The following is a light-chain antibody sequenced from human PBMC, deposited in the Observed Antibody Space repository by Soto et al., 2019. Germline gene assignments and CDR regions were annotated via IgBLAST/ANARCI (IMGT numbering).Light chain of an antibody. J-gene: IGKJ2*01. CDR3: QQYNNGPPVT. CDR1: QSVSNN. CDR2: GAS. V-gene: IGKV3-15*01. Sequence: EIVMTQSPATLSVSPGERATLSCRASQSVSNNLAWYQEKPGQTPRLLIYGASTRATGNPVRFSASGSGTEFTRTITCLQSDDFAFYYCQQYNNGPPVTFGRGTKLEIK.